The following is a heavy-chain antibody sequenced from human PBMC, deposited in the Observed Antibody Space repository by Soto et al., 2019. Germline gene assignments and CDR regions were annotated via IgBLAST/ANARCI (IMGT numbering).Heavy chain of an antibody. CDR2: ISPMFGAA. V-gene: IGHV1-69*19. CDR3: AREVQVHAPAFVY. CDR1: GGTFNTYA. Sequence: QVRLVQSGAEMKKPGSSVKVSCQSSGGTFNTYAMNWVRQAPGQGPEWMGDISPMFGAANYAPKFQGRVTITADEPTGTSYMQLSSLTSEDTALYVCAREVQVHAPAFVYWGQGTLVTVSS. J-gene: IGHJ4*02. D-gene: IGHD3-10*01.